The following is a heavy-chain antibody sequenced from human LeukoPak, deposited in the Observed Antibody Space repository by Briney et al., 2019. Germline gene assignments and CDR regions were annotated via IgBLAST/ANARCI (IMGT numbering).Heavy chain of an antibody. D-gene: IGHD6-19*01. CDR3: ARDLAVAGTNYFDY. CDR1: GGSISDYF. V-gene: IGHV4-59*12. CDR2: VFYNGST. Sequence: SETLSLTCTVSGGSISDYFWSWIRQPPGKGLEWVGYVFYNGSTNYNPSLKSRVTISVDTSKNQFSLKLSSVTAADTAVYYCARDLAVAGTNYFDYWGQGTLVTVSS. J-gene: IGHJ4*02.